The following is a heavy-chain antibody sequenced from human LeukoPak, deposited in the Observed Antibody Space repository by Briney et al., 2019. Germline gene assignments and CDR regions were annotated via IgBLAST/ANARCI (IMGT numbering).Heavy chain of an antibody. V-gene: IGHV4-30-4*07. D-gene: IGHD4-17*01. CDR3: AREGGTVGAGPTQN. J-gene: IGHJ4*02. CDR2: IYYSGST. Sequence: PSETLSLTCAVSGGSISSGGYSWSWIRQPPGKGLEWIGYIYYSGSTYYNPSLKSRVTISVDTSKNQFSLKLSSVTAADTAVYYCAREGGTVGAGPTQNWGQGTLVTVSS. CDR1: GGSISSGGYS.